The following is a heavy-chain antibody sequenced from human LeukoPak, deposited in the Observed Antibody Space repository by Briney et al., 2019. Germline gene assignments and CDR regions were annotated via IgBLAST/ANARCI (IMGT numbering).Heavy chain of an antibody. CDR2: IYYSGST. CDR1: GGSISSGDYY. J-gene: IGHJ4*02. Sequence: SQTLSLTCTVSGGSISSGDYYWSWIRQPPGKGLEWIGYIYYSGSTYYNPSLKSRVTISVDTSKNQFSLKLSSVTAAGTAVYYCARGDLYYYDSSGYYLHWGQGTLVTVSS. D-gene: IGHD3-22*01. V-gene: IGHV4-30-4*08. CDR3: ARGDLYYYDSSGYYLH.